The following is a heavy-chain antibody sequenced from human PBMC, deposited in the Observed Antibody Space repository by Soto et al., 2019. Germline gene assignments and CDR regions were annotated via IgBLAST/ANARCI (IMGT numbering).Heavy chain of an antibody. CDR2: INPKTAAT. CDR3: ARIKWGLDYYSGMDV. CDR1: GYTFSDYF. V-gene: IGHV1-2*02. J-gene: IGHJ6*02. D-gene: IGHD1-26*01. Sequence: QVQLVQSGAEVKKSGASVKVSCKASGYTFSDYFIQWLRQAPGQGLEWVAWINPKTAATNYAKKFQDRVTLTSDTSFSTADVELTRLRPDDTAVYYCARIKWGLDYYSGMDVWGQGTAVTVSS.